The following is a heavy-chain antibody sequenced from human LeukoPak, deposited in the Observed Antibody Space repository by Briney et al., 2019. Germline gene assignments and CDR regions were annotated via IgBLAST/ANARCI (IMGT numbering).Heavy chain of an antibody. CDR1: GGTFSSYA. D-gene: IGHD4-17*01. J-gene: IGHJ6*02. V-gene: IGHV1-69*04. CDR2: IIPIFGIA. CDR3: ARSVDGDYVPYYYGMDV. Sequence: EASVKVSCKASGGTFSSYAISWVRQAPGQGLEWMGRIIPIFGIANYAQKFQGRVTITADKSTCTAYMELSSLRSEDTAVYYCARSVDGDYVPYYYGMDVWGQGTTVTVSS.